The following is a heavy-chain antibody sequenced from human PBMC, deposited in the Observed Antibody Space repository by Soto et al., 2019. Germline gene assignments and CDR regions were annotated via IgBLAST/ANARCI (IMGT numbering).Heavy chain of an antibody. CDR3: AKDHRVAGTFDY. Sequence: GGSLRLSCAASGFTFSSYAMSWVRQAPGKGLEWVSAISGSGGSTYYADSVKGRFTISRDNSKTTLYLQMNSLRAEDTAVYYCAKDHRVAGTFDYWGQGTLVTVSS. CDR1: GFTFSSYA. J-gene: IGHJ4*02. V-gene: IGHV3-23*01. CDR2: ISGSGGST. D-gene: IGHD6-19*01.